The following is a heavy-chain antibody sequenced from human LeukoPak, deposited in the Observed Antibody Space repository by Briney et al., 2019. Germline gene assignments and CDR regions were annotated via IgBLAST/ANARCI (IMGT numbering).Heavy chain of an antibody. Sequence: GGSLRLSCAASGFTFSSYAMHWVRQAPGKGLEWVAVISYDGSNKYYADSVKGRFTISRDNSKNTLYLQMNSLRAEDTAVYYCASSGGIVVVPAAIWDWFDPWGQGTLVTVSS. J-gene: IGHJ5*02. V-gene: IGHV3-30-3*01. D-gene: IGHD2-2*01. CDR3: ASSGGIVVVPAAIWDWFDP. CDR2: ISYDGSNK. CDR1: GFTFSSYA.